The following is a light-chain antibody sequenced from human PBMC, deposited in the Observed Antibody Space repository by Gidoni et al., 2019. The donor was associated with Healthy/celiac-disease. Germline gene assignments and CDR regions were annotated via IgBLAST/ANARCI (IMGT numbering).Light chain of an antibody. CDR1: QSVSSSY. V-gene: IGKV3D-7*01. CDR2: GAS. J-gene: IGKJ4*01. CDR3: QQDYNLPPLT. Sequence: PGERVTLSCRASQSVSSSYLTWYQQKPGQAPRLLIYGASTRATSIPARFSGSGSGTDFTLTISSLQPEDFAVYYCQQDYNLPPLTFGGXTKVEIK.